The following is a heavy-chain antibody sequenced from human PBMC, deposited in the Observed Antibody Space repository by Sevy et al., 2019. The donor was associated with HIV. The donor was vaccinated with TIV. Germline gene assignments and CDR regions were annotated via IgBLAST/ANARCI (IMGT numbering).Heavy chain of an antibody. CDR2: ISSSRSTI. V-gene: IGHV3-11*01. CDR3: ARAAPYYYYGMDV. Sequence: GGSLRLSCAASGFTFSDYYMSGIRQAPWKGLEWVSYISSSRSTIYYADSVKGRFTISRDNAKNSLYLQMNSLRAEDTAVYYCARAAPYYYYGMDVWGQGTTVTVSS. J-gene: IGHJ6*02. CDR1: GFTFSDYY.